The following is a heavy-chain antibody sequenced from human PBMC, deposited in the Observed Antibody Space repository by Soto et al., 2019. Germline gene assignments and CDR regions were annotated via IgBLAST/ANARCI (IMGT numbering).Heavy chain of an antibody. CDR3: ARDRGSGSNNNWFDP. V-gene: IGHV5-51*01. J-gene: IGHJ5*02. Sequence: XESLKISCKGSGYSFTSYWIGWVRQMPGKGLEWMGIIYPGDSDTRYSPSFQGQVTISADKSISTASLKLSSVTAADTAVYYCARDRGSGSNNNWFDPWSQGTLVTVSS. D-gene: IGHD3-10*01. CDR2: IYPGDSDT. CDR1: GYSFTSYW.